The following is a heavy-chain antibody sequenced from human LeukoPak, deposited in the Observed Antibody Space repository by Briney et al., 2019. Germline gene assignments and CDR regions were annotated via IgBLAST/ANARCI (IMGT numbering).Heavy chain of an antibody. V-gene: IGHV3-30*02. CDR2: IWYDGSNK. J-gene: IGHJ4*02. CDR3: AKAYSYGYDY. Sequence: GGSLRLSCVASGFTFSSYGMHWVRQAPGKGLEWVAFIWYDGSNKYYADSVKGRFTISRDNSKNTLSLQMSSLRPDDTAVYYCAKAYSYGYDYWGQGTLVTVSS. CDR1: GFTFSSYG. D-gene: IGHD5-18*01.